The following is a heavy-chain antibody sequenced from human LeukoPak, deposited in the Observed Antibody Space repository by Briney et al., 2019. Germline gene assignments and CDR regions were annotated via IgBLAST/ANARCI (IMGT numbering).Heavy chain of an antibody. V-gene: IGHV1-69*04. CDR3: ARELDGYYDSSGYQTGAFDI. D-gene: IGHD3-22*01. Sequence: ASVKVSCKASGGTFSSYAISWVRQAPGQGLEWMGRIIPILGIANYAQKFQGRVTIAADKSTSTAYMELSSLRSEDTAVYYCARELDGYYDSSGYQTGAFDIWGQGTMVTVSS. CDR1: GGTFSSYA. CDR2: IIPILGIA. J-gene: IGHJ3*02.